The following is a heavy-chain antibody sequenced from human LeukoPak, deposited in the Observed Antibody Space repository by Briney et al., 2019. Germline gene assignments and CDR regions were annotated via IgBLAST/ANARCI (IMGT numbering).Heavy chain of an antibody. CDR1: GSSIRSFY. CDR2: IYSSGST. Sequence: KPSETLSLTCTVSGSSIRSFYWSWIRQPAGKGLEWIGRIYSSGSTNYNPSLKSRVTMSVDTSKNQFSLRLRSVTAADTAVYYCARVNYDILTGYQPTYYFDYWGQGTLVTVSS. V-gene: IGHV4-4*07. D-gene: IGHD3-9*01. J-gene: IGHJ4*02. CDR3: ARVNYDILTGYQPTYYFDY.